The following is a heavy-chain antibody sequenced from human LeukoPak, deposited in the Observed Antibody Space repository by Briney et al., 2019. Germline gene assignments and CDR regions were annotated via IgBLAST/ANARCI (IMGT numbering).Heavy chain of an antibody. CDR2: ISASGDST. D-gene: IGHD1-14*01. CDR1: GFTFSSYA. J-gene: IGHJ4*02. Sequence: GGSLRLSCAASGFTFSSYAMSWARQAPGKGLEWVSTISASGDSTYYADSVKGRFTIFRDLSRNTLYVQMHSLRAEDTAVYYCARYIRSPLYYFDYWGRGTLVTVSS. CDR3: ARYIRSPLYYFDY. V-gene: IGHV3-23*01.